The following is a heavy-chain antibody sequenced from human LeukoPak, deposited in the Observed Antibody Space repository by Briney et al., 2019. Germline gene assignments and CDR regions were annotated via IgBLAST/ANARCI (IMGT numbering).Heavy chain of an antibody. D-gene: IGHD3-16*01. Sequence: GESLKISCKGSGYTFTSYWIGWVRQMPGKGLEWVGRIRSKANSYATAYAASVKGRFTISRDDSKNTAYLQMNSLKTEDTAVYYCTRAGDDYVWEDFDYWGQGTLVTVSS. CDR3: TRAGDDYVWEDFDY. V-gene: IGHV3-73*01. CDR2: IRSKANSYAT. CDR1: GYTFTSYW. J-gene: IGHJ4*02.